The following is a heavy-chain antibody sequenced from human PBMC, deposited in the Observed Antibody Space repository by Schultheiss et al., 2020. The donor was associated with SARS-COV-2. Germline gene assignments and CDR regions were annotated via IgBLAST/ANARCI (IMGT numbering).Heavy chain of an antibody. D-gene: IGHD7-27*01. Sequence: GGSLRLSCAASGFTFSSYAMHWVRQAPGKGLEWVSYISSSGSTIYYADSVKGRFTISRDNSKNTLYLQMNSLRAEDTAVYYCARDSSHTGGYFDYWGQGTLVTVSS. J-gene: IGHJ4*02. V-gene: IGHV3-48*01. CDR3: ARDSSHTGGYFDY. CDR2: ISSSGSTI. CDR1: GFTFSSYA.